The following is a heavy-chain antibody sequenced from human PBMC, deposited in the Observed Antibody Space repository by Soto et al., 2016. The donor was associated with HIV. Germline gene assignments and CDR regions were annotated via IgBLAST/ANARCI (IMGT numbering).Heavy chain of an antibody. D-gene: IGHD3-10*01. Sequence: QVQLVQSGAEVKQPGASVKVSCKASGYSFINFDINWMRQAPGHGLEWMGWINSNTGNTGSAQHFQGRVTITRSISMSIVYMELSSLRSEDTAVYFCARPTARGVITYFDSWGQGTLVTVSS. J-gene: IGHJ4*02. V-gene: IGHV1-8*03. CDR1: GYSFINFD. CDR3: ARPTARGVITYFDS. CDR2: INSNTGNT.